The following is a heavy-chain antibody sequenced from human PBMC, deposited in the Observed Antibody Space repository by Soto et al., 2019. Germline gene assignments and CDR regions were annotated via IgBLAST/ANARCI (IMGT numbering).Heavy chain of an antibody. J-gene: IGHJ5*02. V-gene: IGHV4-59*01. Sequence: SETLPLTCTVSGGSSSSYYWSWIRQPPGKGLEWIGYIYYSGSTNYNPSLKSRVTISVDTSKNQFSLKLSSVTAADTAVYYCARDVSYEDYNWFDPWGQGTLVTVSS. CDR1: GGSSSSYY. D-gene: IGHD1-26*01. CDR3: ARDVSYEDYNWFDP. CDR2: IYYSGST.